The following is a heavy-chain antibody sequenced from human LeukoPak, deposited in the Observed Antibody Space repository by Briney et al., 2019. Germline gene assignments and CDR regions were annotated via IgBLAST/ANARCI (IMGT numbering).Heavy chain of an antibody. V-gene: IGHV1-3*01. J-gene: IGHJ4*02. Sequence: ASVKVSCKTSGYTFTTYSIHWVRQAPGQGLEWMAWINVGNGNTKYSQNFQGRLTITTDTSASTAYMELSSLRSEDTALYFCARDLIVYGSGSYFDYWGQGTLVTVSS. CDR1: GYTFTTYS. D-gene: IGHD3-10*01. CDR3: ARDLIVYGSGSYFDY. CDR2: INVGNGNT.